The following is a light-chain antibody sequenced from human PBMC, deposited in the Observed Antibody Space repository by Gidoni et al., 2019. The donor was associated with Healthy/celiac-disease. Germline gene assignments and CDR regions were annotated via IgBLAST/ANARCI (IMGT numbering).Light chain of an antibody. CDR3: QQYDTLGT. V-gene: IGKV3-20*01. J-gene: IGKJ1*01. CDR2: DAS. CDR1: QSVSSSY. Sequence: EIVLTQSPGTLSLSPGERATLSCRASQSVSSSYLAWYQQKPGQAPRLLIYDASSRATGIPDRFSSSGSGTDFTLTISRLEPEDFAVYYCQQYDTLGTFGQGTKVEIK.